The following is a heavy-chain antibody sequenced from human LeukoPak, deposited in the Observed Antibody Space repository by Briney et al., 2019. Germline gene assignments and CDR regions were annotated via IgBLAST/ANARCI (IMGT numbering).Heavy chain of an antibody. CDR2: INWSGGST. V-gene: IGHV3-20*04. CDR1: GFTFDEHG. J-gene: IGHJ4*02. CDR3: ARAPITSPFYFDY. Sequence: PGGSLRLSCAASGFTFDEHGMSWVRQVPGKGLEWVSGINWSGGSTGYADPLRGRFTISRDNAKNSLYLQMDSLRAEDTALYYCARAPITSPFYFDYWGQGTLVTVSS. D-gene: IGHD2-2*01.